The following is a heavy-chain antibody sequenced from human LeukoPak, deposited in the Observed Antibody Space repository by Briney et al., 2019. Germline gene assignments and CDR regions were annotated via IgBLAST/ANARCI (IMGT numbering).Heavy chain of an antibody. D-gene: IGHD3-3*01. CDR1: GGSITTYY. CDR2: IYYSGST. CDR3: ARGGGPEFYYDFWSGYYPFDY. J-gene: IGHJ4*02. Sequence: SETLSLTCTVSGGSITTYYWSWIRQPPGKGLEWIGYIYYSGSTNYNPSLKSRVTISVDTSKNQFSLRLSSVTAADTAVYYCARGGGPEFYYDFWSGYYPFDYWGQGTLVTVSS. V-gene: IGHV4-59*01.